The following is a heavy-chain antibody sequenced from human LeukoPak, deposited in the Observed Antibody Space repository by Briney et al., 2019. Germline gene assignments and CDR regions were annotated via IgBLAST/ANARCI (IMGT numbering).Heavy chain of an antibody. CDR1: GFTVSSHY. V-gene: IGHV3-66*01. CDR3: ARGLAAAGSYYFDY. J-gene: IGHJ4*02. D-gene: IGHD6-25*01. Sequence: GGSLRLSCAASGFTVSSHYMSWVRQAPGKGLEWVSVIYSGGRTYYAESVKGRFTISRDNSKNTIYLQMDSLRAEDTAVYHCARGLAAAGSYYFDYWGQGTLVTASP. CDR2: IYSGGRT.